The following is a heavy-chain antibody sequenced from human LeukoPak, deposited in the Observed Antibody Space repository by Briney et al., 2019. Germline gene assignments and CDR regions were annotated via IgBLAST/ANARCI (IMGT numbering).Heavy chain of an antibody. V-gene: IGHV1-69*06. D-gene: IGHD6-19*01. CDR1: GGTFSSYA. CDR2: IIPIFGTA. J-gene: IGHJ4*02. Sequence: GSSVKVSCKAPGGTFSSYAISWVRQAPGQGLEWMGGIIPIFGTANYAQKFQGRVTITADKSTSTAYMELSSLRSEDTAVYYCARGAIAVAGTLFDYWGQGTLVTVSS. CDR3: ARGAIAVAGTLFDY.